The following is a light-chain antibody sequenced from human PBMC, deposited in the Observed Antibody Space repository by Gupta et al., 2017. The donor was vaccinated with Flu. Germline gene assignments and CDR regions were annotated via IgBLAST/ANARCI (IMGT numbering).Light chain of an antibody. Sequence: IVMTQSPLSLPVTPGEPASISCKSSQSLLLSDGYDYLAWFLQKPGQSPHLLIHMGSSRASGVSDRFNGSGSGTNFTLKLSRVEAEDVGVYYCRQALQTPYTFGQGTKMDIK. V-gene: IGKV2-28*01. CDR1: QSLLLSDGYDY. J-gene: IGKJ2*01. CDR2: MGS. CDR3: RQALQTPYT.